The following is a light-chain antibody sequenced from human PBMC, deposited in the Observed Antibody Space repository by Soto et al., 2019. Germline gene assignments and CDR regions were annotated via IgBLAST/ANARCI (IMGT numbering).Light chain of an antibody. CDR3: QQSYRTPYT. CDR1: QSITSF. V-gene: IGKV1-39*01. Sequence: DIQMTQSPSSLSASVGDRVTIACRASQSITSFLNWYQQTPGKAPRPLIFATSNLQSGVPSRFSGSGSGTDFALTISSLQPEDFATYYCQQSYRTPYTFGQGTKLEIK. CDR2: ATS. J-gene: IGKJ2*01.